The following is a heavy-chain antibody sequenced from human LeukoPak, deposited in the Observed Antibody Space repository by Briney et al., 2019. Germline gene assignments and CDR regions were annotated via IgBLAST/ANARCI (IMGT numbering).Heavy chain of an antibody. V-gene: IGHV3-64*01. CDR3: ASGRGVPSY. CDR2: ISSNGGST. Sequence: GGSLRLSCAASGFTFSSYAMHWVRQAPGKGLEYVSAISSNGGSTYYANSVKGRLTISRDNSKNTLYLQMGSLRAEDMAVYYCASGRGVPSYWGQGTLVTVSS. CDR1: GFTFSSYA. D-gene: IGHD3-10*01. J-gene: IGHJ4*02.